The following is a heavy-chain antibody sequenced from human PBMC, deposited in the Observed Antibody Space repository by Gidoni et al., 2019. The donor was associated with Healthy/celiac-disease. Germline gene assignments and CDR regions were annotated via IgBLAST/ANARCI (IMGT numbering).Heavy chain of an antibody. D-gene: IGHD3-16*01. J-gene: IGHJ3*02. CDR2: IYYSGST. CDR3: ARDIYPTGEHDAFDI. V-gene: IGHV4-30-4*01. CDR1: GGSISSGAYY. Sequence: QVQLQESGPGLVKPSQTLSLTCTVSGGSISSGAYYWSWIRQPPGKGLEWIGSIYYSGSTYYNPSLKSRVTISVDTSKNQFSLKLSSVTAADTAVYYCARDIYPTGEHDAFDIWGQGTMVTVSS.